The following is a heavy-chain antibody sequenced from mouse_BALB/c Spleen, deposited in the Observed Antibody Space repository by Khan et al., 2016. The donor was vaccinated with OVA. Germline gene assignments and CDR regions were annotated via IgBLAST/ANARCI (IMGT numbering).Heavy chain of an antibody. J-gene: IGHJ1*01. CDR1: GYSITSDYA. V-gene: IGHV3-2*02. Sequence: EVQLVESGPGLVKPSQSLTLTCTVTGYSITSDYAWNWIRQFPGSKLELMGYIHYSGSTSYNPSLKSRISITRDTSKNQFFLQLNSVTTVDTATYYCARRSVWGAGTTVTVSS. CDR2: IHYSGST. CDR3: ARRSV.